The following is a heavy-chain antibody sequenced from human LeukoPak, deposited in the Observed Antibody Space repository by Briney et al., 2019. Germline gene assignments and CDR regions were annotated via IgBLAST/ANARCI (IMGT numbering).Heavy chain of an antibody. D-gene: IGHD1-26*01. Sequence: GGSLRLSCAVSGFTFSSYWVAWVRQAPGKGLEWVANMKQDGSTRHYVDSVKGRFTISRDNAKNSLYLQMNSLRAEDTAIYYCARDQVGALDFWGLGSLVTVSS. CDR1: GFTFSSYW. CDR2: MKQDGSTR. J-gene: IGHJ4*02. V-gene: IGHV3-7*01. CDR3: ARDQVGALDF.